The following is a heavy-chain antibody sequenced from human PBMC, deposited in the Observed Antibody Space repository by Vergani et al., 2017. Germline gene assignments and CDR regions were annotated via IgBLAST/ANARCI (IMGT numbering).Heavy chain of an antibody. CDR3: ARDQDDYYILTGYRYWYFDL. CDR2: IYTGGST. D-gene: IGHD3-9*01. J-gene: IGHJ2*01. Sequence: QVQLQESGPGLVKPSQTLSLTCTVSGGSISSGGYYWSWIRQPAGKGLEWIGRIYTGGSTTYNPSLKSRISISIDTSKNQFSLKLSSVTAADTAIYYCARDQDDYYILTGYRYWYFDLWGRGTLVTVSS. V-gene: IGHV4-61*02. CDR1: GGSISSGGYY.